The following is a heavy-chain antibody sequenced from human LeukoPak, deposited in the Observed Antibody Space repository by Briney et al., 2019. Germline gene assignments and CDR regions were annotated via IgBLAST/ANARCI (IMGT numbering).Heavy chain of an antibody. CDR3: ARAYRRITMIVVVSDAFDI. Sequence: SETLSLTRAVYGGSFSGYYWSWIRQPPGKGLEWIGEINHSRSTNYNPSLKSRVTISVDTSKNQFSLKLSSVTAADTAVYYCARAYRRITMIVVVSDAFDIWGQGTMVTVSS. J-gene: IGHJ3*02. CDR2: INHSRST. CDR1: GGSFSGYY. D-gene: IGHD3-22*01. V-gene: IGHV4-34*01.